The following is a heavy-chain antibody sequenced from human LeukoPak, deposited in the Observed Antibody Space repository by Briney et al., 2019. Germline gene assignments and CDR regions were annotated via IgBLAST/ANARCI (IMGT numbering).Heavy chain of an antibody. Sequence: PGGSLRLSCAASGFTFSSYEMNWVRQAPGKGLEWIGSIYYSGSTYYNPSLKSRVTISVDTSKNQFSLKLSSVTAADTAVYYCATIRPTYYYDSSGYLLGDYWGQGTLVTVSS. CDR3: ATIRPTYYYDSSGYLLGDY. CDR1: GFTFSSYE. V-gene: IGHV4-59*05. J-gene: IGHJ4*02. D-gene: IGHD3-22*01. CDR2: IYYSGST.